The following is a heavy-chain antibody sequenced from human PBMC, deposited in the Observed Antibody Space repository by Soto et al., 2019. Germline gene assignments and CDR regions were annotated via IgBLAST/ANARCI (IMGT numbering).Heavy chain of an antibody. V-gene: IGHV3-23*01. Sequence: GGSLRLSCAASGFTFSSYAMSWVRQAPGKGLEWVSGISGTSASTYYADSVKGRFTISRDNSKNTVYLQMRSLRAEDTAVYYCAKLYGSSWYGSAFVEYWGQGTLGTVSS. D-gene: IGHD6-13*01. J-gene: IGHJ4*02. CDR3: AKLYGSSWYGSAFVEY. CDR2: ISGTSAST. CDR1: GFTFSSYA.